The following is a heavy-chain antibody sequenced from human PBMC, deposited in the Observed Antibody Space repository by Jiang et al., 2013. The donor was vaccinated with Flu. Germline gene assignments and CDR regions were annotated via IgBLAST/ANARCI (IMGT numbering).Heavy chain of an antibody. CDR3: AKDLTPYGSGSYGANWFDP. D-gene: IGHD3-10*01. V-gene: IGHV3-23*01. Sequence: VQLLESGGGLVQPGGSLRLSCAASGFTFSSYAMSWVRQAPGKGLEWVSAISGSGGSTYYADSVKGRFTISRDNSKNTLYLQMNSLRAEDTAVYYCAKDLTPYGSGSYGANWFDPWGQGTLVTVSS. J-gene: IGHJ5*02. CDR1: GFTFSSYA. CDR2: ISGSGGST.